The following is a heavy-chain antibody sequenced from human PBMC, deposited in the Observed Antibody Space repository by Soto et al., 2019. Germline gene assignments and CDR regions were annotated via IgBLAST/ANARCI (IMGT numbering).Heavy chain of an antibody. D-gene: IGHD2-2*02. V-gene: IGHV4-59*08. Sequence: SETLSLTCTVSGGSISSYYWSWIRQPPGKGLEWIGYIYYSGSTNYSPSLRSRVTIPEDTSKNQFSVKLSSVTAADTAVYYCARLQYPPLRADYWGQGTLVTVSS. CDR2: IYYSGST. CDR1: GGSISSYY. J-gene: IGHJ4*02. CDR3: ARLQYPPLRADY.